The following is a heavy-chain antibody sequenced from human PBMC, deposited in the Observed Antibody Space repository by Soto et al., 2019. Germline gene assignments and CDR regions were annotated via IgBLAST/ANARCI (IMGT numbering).Heavy chain of an antibody. Sequence: GGSLRLSCAASGFTFSSYAMSWVRQAPGKGLEWVSAISGSGGSTYYADSVKGRFTISRDNSKNTLYLQMNSLRAEDTAVYYCAKVSTPXRDIVVVVAAPDFDYWGQGTLVTVSS. D-gene: IGHD2-15*01. J-gene: IGHJ4*02. CDR3: AKVSTPXRDIVVVVAAPDFDY. CDR1: GFTFSSYA. CDR2: ISGSGGST. V-gene: IGHV3-23*01.